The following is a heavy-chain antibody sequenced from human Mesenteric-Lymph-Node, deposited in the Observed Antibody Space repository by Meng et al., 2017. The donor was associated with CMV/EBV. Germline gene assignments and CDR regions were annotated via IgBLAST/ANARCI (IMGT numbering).Heavy chain of an antibody. J-gene: IGHJ4*02. D-gene: IGHD3-16*02. CDR1: FPVSSNF. CDR3: ARAGGDDYLWGSYRLGDY. V-gene: IGHV3-53*01. CDR2: TYSGGST. Sequence: FPVSSNFMSWVRQAPGKGLEWVSVTYSGGSTYYADSVKGRFTISRDNSKNTLYLQMNSLRAEDTAVYYCARAGGDDYLWGSYRLGDYWGQGTLVTVSS.